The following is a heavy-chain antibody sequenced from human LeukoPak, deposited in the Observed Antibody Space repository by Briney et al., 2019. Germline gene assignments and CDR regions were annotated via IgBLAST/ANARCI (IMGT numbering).Heavy chain of an antibody. CDR3: ARVYYGSGSKPHLDY. V-gene: IGHV1-2*06. CDR2: INPNSGGT. CDR1: GYTFTGYY. Sequence: ASVQVSCKASGYTFTGYYMHWLRQAPGQEVEWMGRINPNSGGTNYAQKFQGRVTMTRDTSISTAYMELSRLRSDDTAVYYCARVYYGSGSKPHLDYWGQGTLVTVSS. D-gene: IGHD3-10*01. J-gene: IGHJ4*02.